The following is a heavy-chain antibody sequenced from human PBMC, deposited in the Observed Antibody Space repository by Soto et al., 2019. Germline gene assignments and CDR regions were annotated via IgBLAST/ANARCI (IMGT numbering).Heavy chain of an antibody. D-gene: IGHD1-26*01. CDR1: GYTFTSYG. Sequence: QVQLVQSGAEVKKPGASVKVSCKASGYTFTSYGISWVRQAPGQGLEWMGWISAYNGNTNYAQKLQGRVTMTTDTYTSTAYMALRSLRSDDTAVYYCARAPPIVGATINNWFDPWGQGTLVTVSS. CDR3: ARAPPIVGATINNWFDP. J-gene: IGHJ5*02. V-gene: IGHV1-18*01. CDR2: ISAYNGNT.